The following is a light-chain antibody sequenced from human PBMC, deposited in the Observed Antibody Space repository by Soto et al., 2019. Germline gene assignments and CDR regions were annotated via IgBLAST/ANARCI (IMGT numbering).Light chain of an antibody. CDR1: QDISDY. V-gene: IGKV1-9*01. CDR3: LQHNTYPLS. Sequence: DIQLTQSPSFLSASVGDRVTITCRASQDISDYLAWYQQRPGKAPKLLIYAASTLQSGVPSRFSGSGSGTEFTLTISSLQPEDFGTYYCLQHNTYPLSFGGGTKVDIK. J-gene: IGKJ4*01. CDR2: AAS.